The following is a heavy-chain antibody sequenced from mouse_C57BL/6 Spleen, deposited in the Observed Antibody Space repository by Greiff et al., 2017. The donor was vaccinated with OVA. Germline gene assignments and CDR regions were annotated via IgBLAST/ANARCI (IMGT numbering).Heavy chain of an antibody. CDR1: GYTFTSYW. J-gene: IGHJ1*03. D-gene: IGHD1-1*01. V-gene: IGHV1-72*01. Sequence: QVQLQQPGAELVKPGASVKLSCKASGYTFTSYWMHWVKQRPGRGLEWIGRIDPNSGGTKYNEKLKSKATLTVDKPSSTGYMQLNSLTSEDSAVYYCARDSSDADWYFDVWGTGTTVTVSS. CDR3: ARDSSDADWYFDV. CDR2: IDPNSGGT.